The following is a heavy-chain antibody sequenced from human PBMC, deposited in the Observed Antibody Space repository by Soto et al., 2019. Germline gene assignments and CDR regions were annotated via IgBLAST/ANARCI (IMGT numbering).Heavy chain of an antibody. CDR1: GGTFSSYV. CDR3: ARGWRDFPH. V-gene: IGHV1-69*01. CDR2: ISPFSGAA. Sequence: QVQLVQSGAEVKKPRSSVTVSCKASGGTFSSYVISWLRQAPGQGLECMGAISPFSGAANYSQKFQGRLSITADESTSTVFMYLINLRSDDTAVYYCARGWRDFPHWGQGTLVTVSS. D-gene: IGHD2-15*01. J-gene: IGHJ1*01.